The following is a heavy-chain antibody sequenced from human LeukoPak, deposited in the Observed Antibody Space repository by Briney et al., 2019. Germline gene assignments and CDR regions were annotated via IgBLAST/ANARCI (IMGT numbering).Heavy chain of an antibody. J-gene: IGHJ4*02. Sequence: PGGSLRLSCAASGFTFSSYSMNWVRQAPGKGLEWVSSISSSSSYIYYADSVKGRFTISRDNAKNSLYLQMNSLRAEDTAVYYCAKRLGGGSCYDYWGQGTLVTVSS. CDR1: GFTFSSYS. CDR2: ISSSSSYI. D-gene: IGHD2-15*01. V-gene: IGHV3-21*04. CDR3: AKRLGGGSCYDY.